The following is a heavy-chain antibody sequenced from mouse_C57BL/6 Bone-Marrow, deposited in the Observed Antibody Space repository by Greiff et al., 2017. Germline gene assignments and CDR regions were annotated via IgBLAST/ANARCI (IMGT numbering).Heavy chain of an antibody. J-gene: IGHJ4*01. CDR1: GYTFTEHT. CDR3: ARGGPLYSNYAYYYAMDY. V-gene: IGHV1-78*01. D-gene: IGHD2-5*01. Sequence: QVQLQQSDAELVKPGASVKISCKVSGYTFTEHTIHWMKQRPEQGLEWIGYIYPRDGSTKYNEKFKGKATLTADKSSSTAYMQLNSLTSEDSAVYFCARGGPLYSNYAYYYAMDYWGQGTSGTVSS. CDR2: IYPRDGST.